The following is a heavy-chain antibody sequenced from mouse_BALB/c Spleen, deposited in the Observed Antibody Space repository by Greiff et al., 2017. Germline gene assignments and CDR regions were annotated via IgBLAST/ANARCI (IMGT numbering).Heavy chain of an antibody. CDR1: GYTFTSYY. J-gene: IGHJ4*01. CDR2: INPSNGGT. Sequence: QVQLQQSGAELVKPGASVKLSCKASGYTFTSYYMYWVKQRPGQGLEWIGEINPSNGGTNFNEKFKSKATLTVDKSSSTAYMQLSSLTSEDSAVYYCTGVRGRYYAMDYWGQGTSVTVSS. CDR3: TGVRGRYYAMDY. D-gene: IGHD3-3*01. V-gene: IGHV1S81*02.